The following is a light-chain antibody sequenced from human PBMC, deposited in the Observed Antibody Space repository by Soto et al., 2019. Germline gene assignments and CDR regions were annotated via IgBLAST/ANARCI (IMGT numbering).Light chain of an antibody. CDR3: ATWDDSLNGVV. CDR2: RND. V-gene: IGLV1-44*01. J-gene: IGLJ3*02. CDR1: SSNVGSNS. Sequence: QSVLTQPPSASGTPGKRVTISCSGSSSNVGSNSVNWYQHLPGTAPKLLIYRNDQRPSGVPNRFSGSKSGTSASLAISGLQSEDETDYYCATWDDSLNGVVFGGGTQLTVL.